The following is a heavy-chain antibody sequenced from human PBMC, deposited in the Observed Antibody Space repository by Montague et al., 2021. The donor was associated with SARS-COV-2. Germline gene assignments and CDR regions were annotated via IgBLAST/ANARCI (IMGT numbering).Heavy chain of an antibody. CDR1: SGSISSSSYY. CDR2: IYYSGST. V-gene: IGHV4-39*01. Sequence: SETLSLTCTVSSGSISSSSYYWGWIRQPPGKGLEWIGSIYYSGSTYYNPSLKSRVTISVDTSKNQFSLKLSSVTAADTAVYYCARLVETYYYYYGMDVWGQGTTVTVSS. D-gene: IGHD4-23*01. CDR3: ARLVETYYYYYGMDV. J-gene: IGHJ6*02.